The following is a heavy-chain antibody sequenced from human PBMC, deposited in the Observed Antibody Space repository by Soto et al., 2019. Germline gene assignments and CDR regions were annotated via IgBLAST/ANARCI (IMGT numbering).Heavy chain of an antibody. CDR2: ISYSGNT. J-gene: IGHJ4*02. V-gene: IGHV4-59*01. CDR1: GGSIISGY. D-gene: IGHD2-15*01. CDR3: AGLRGYAGSTIDY. Sequence: SETLSLTCTVSGGSIISGYWGWIRQPPGKGLEWIGYISYSGNTNYNPSLKSRVTMSVDTPKNQFSLRLSSVTTADTAVYYCAGLRGYAGSTIDYWGQGTLVTVSS.